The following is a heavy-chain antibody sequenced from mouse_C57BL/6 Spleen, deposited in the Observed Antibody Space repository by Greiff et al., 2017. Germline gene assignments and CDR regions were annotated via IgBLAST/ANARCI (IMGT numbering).Heavy chain of an antibody. CDR1: GYAFSSSW. CDR3: AREGLRQMPFDY. D-gene: IGHD2-4*01. V-gene: IGHV1-82*01. Sequence: SGPELVKPGASVKISCKASGYAFSSSWMNWVKQRPGKGLEWIGRIYPGDGDTNYNGKFKGKATLTADKSSSTAYMQLSSLTSEDSAVYFCAREGLRQMPFDYWGQGTTLTVSS. J-gene: IGHJ2*01. CDR2: IYPGDGDT.